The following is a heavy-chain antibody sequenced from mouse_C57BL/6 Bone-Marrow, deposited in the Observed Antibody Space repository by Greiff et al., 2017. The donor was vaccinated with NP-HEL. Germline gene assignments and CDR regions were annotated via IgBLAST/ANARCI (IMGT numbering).Heavy chain of an antibody. D-gene: IGHD1-1*01. CDR3: ARYYGSGDWYFDV. V-gene: IGHV1-63*01. Sequence: QVQLQQSGAELVRPGTSVKMSCKASGYTFTNYWIGWAKQRPGHGLEWIGDIYPGGGYTNYNEKFKGKATLTADKSSSTAYMQFSSLTSEDSAIYYCARYYGSGDWYFDVWGTGTTVTVSS. CDR2: IYPGGGYT. CDR1: GYTFTNYW. J-gene: IGHJ1*03.